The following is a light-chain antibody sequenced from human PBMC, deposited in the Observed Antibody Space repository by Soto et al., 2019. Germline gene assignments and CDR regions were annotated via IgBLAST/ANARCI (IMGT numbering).Light chain of an antibody. V-gene: IGLV2-14*01. CDR2: EVS. J-gene: IGLJ2*01. CDR3: SSSTDPDTLVI. CDR1: TSDVGRYKF. Sequence: QSALTQPASVSGSPGQSITISCTGTTSDVGRYKFVSWYQHHPGKAPKLLIFEVSNRPSGVSSRFSGSKSGNTASLTISGLQTEDEATYYCSSSTDPDTLVIFGGGTQLTVL.